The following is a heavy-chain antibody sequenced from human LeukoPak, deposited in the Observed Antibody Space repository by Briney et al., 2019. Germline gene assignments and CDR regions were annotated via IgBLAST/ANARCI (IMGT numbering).Heavy chain of an antibody. V-gene: IGHV4-39*01. Sequence: SETLSLTCTVSGGYISSSNYYWVWIRQPPGKGLEWIGSIYYSGSTSYNPSLKSRVTISVDTSKNQFSLKLSSVNAADTAVYFCARRGEAAAKGGRYFDQWGQGTLVTVSS. CDR2: IYYSGST. CDR3: ARRGEAAAKGGRYFDQ. J-gene: IGHJ4*02. D-gene: IGHD6-13*01. CDR1: GGYISSSNYY.